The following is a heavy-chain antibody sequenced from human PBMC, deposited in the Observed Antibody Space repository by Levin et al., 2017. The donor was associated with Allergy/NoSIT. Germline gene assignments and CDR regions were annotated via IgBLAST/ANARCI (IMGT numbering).Heavy chain of an antibody. CDR1: GGSISTTSYY. J-gene: IGHJ4*02. Sequence: SETLSLTCAVSGGSISTTSYYWAWIRQPPGEGLEWIGTIFYNGNTLYNPSLRSRATISIDTSKRQFSLKLSSVTAADTAVYYCAREDRTYYSSWTYIPGDYWSRGTLVTVSS. CDR3: AREDRTYYSSWTYIPGDY. V-gene: IGHV4-39*02. CDR2: IFYNGNT. D-gene: IGHD3-10*01.